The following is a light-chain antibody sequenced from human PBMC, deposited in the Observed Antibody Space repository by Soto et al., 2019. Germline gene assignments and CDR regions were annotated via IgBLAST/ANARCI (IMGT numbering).Light chain of an antibody. CDR1: RSLTTN. CDR3: QQYDDWPLT. Sequence: EVVMTQSRGTLSVSPGGRATLSCRASRSLTTNLAWYQQKPGQAPRLLIHDASTRATGIPARFSGSGSGTEFTLTISSLQSEDFAVYYCQQYDDWPLTFGQGTRLEIK. CDR2: DAS. J-gene: IGKJ5*01. V-gene: IGKV3-15*01.